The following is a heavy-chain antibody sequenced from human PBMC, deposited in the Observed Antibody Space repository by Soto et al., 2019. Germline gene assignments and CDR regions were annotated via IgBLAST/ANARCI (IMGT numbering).Heavy chain of an antibody. Sequence: GESLKISCKGSGYSFTSYWINWVRQMPGKGLEWMGRIDPSDSYTNYSPSFQGHVTISADKSISTAYLQWSSLKASDTDMYYYARTSMQSRGYSYGHGGMDVWGQGTTVTVSS. CDR3: ARTSMQSRGYSYGHGGMDV. CDR2: IDPSDSYT. J-gene: IGHJ6*02. V-gene: IGHV5-10-1*01. D-gene: IGHD5-18*01. CDR1: GYSFTSYW.